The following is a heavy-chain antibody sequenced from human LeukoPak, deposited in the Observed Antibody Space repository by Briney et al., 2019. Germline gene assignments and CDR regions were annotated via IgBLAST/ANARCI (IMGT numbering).Heavy chain of an antibody. Sequence: PGGSLRLSCAASGFAFKSYGIHWVRQAPGKGLEWVAFIRYDAIIKYYADSVKGRFTISRDNSKNTLYLQMNSLRAEDTAVYYCAKGHSSSWAFFDYWGQGTLVTVSS. D-gene: IGHD6-13*01. J-gene: IGHJ4*02. CDR1: GFAFKSYG. CDR2: IRYDAIIK. CDR3: AKGHSSSWAFFDY. V-gene: IGHV3-30*02.